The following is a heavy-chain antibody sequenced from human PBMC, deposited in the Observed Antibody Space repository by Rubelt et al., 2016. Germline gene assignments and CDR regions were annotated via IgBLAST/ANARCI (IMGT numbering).Heavy chain of an antibody. CDR1: GGSISSSSYY. CDR2: IYYSGST. CDR3: AGGITIFGVASGYFDY. J-gene: IGHJ4*02. Sequence: QLQLQESGPGLVKPSETLSLTCTVSGGSISSSSYYWGWIRQPPGKGLEWIGSIYYSGSTNYNPSLKSRVTISVDTAKNQFSRKLSSVTAADTAGYYCAGGITIFGVASGYFDYWGQGTLVTVSS. V-gene: IGHV4-39*07. D-gene: IGHD3-3*01.